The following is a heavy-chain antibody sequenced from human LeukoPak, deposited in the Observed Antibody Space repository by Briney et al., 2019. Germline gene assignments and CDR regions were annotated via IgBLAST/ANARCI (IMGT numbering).Heavy chain of an antibody. CDR3: ARAGSWIQLWDYFDY. CDR1: GGSISSYY. Sequence: SETLSLTCTVSGGSISSYYWSWIRQPPGKGLEWIGYIYYSGSTNYNPSLKSRVTISVDTSKNQFSLKLSSVTAADTAVYYCARAGSWIQLWDYFDYWGQGTLVTVSS. J-gene: IGHJ4*02. V-gene: IGHV4-59*01. D-gene: IGHD5-18*01. CDR2: IYYSGST.